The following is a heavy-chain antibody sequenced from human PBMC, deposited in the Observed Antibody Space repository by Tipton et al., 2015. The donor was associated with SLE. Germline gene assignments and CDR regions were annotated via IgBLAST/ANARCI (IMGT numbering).Heavy chain of an antibody. D-gene: IGHD3-22*01. J-gene: IGHJ4*02. CDR2: IYFSGST. V-gene: IGHV4-31*03. Sequence: TLSLTCTVSGDSISSGGYYWSWIRPHPGKGLEWIGYIYFSGSTYSNPSLKSRVIISIDTSKNQFSLKLSSVTAADTAVYYCARGGKYYDTGRFFDYWGQGTLVTVSS. CDR3: ARGGKYYDTGRFFDY. CDR1: GDSISSGGYY.